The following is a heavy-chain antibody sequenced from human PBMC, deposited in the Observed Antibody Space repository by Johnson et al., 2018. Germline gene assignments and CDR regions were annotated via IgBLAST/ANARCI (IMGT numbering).Heavy chain of an antibody. CDR3: ARDWSGGACSYRYYMDV. CDR2: ISGSGGST. Sequence: VQLVESGGGLVQPGGSLRLSCAASGFTFSSYAMSWVRQAPGKGLEWVSAISGSGGSTYYADSVKGRFTIPRDHSKNTLYVQMSSLRADDRAVYYCARDWSGGACSYRYYMDVWGKGTTVTVSS. J-gene: IGHJ6*03. V-gene: IGHV3-23*04. CDR1: GFTFSSYA. D-gene: IGHD3-3*01.